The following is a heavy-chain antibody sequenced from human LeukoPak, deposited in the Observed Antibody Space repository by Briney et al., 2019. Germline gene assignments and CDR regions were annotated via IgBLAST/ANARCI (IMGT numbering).Heavy chain of an antibody. D-gene: IGHD3-10*01. CDR2: IKQDGSEK. J-gene: IGHJ4*02. V-gene: IGHV3-7*01. Sequence: GGSLRLSCAASGFTFSSYWMSWVRQAPGKGLEWVANIKQDGSEKYYVDSVKGRFTISRDNAKNSLYLQMHSLRAEDTAVYYCARDHYYGSGSLTGFDYWGQGTLVTVSS. CDR3: ARDHYYGSGSLTGFDY. CDR1: GFTFSSYW.